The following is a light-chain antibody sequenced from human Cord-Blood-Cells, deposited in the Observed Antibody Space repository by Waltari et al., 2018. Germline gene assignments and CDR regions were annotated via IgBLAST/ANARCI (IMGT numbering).Light chain of an antibody. CDR3: QQRSNWPPVFT. CDR2: DAF. J-gene: IGKJ3*01. Sequence: EIVLTQSPATLSLSPGERATLSCRASQSVSSYLAWYQQKPGQAPRLLIYDAFNRANGIPARFSGSVSGSDFTLAISSLELEDFAVYDCQQRSNWPPVFTFGPGTKVDIK. V-gene: IGKV3-11*01. CDR1: QSVSSY.